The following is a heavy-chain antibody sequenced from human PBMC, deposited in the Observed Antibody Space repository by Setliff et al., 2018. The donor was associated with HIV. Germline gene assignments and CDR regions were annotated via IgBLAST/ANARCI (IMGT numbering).Heavy chain of an antibody. CDR3: ARGVAAAGTDY. CDR2: ISYSTGYI. Sequence: PGGSLRLSCAASGFTFSNYNMNWVRQAPGKGLEWVSSISYSTGYIYYADSVKGRFTISRDNAKSSLYLQMNRLRAEDTAVYYCARGVAAAGTDYWGQGTLVTVSS. D-gene: IGHD6-13*01. V-gene: IGHV3-21*01. CDR1: GFTFSNYN. J-gene: IGHJ4*02.